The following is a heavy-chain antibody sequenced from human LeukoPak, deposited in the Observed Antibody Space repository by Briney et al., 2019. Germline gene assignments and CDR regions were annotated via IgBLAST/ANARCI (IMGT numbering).Heavy chain of an antibody. V-gene: IGHV3-21*01. J-gene: IGHJ6*03. Sequence: GGSLRLSCAASGFTFSSYSMNWVRQAPGKGVEWVSSISSSSSYIYYADSVKGRFTISKDNAKNSLYLQMNSLRAEDTAVYYCATAESSYYYGSGRGPIYYYYYMDVWGKGTTVTISS. CDR2: ISSSSSYI. CDR3: ATAESSYYYGSGRGPIYYYYYMDV. CDR1: GFTFSSYS. D-gene: IGHD3-10*01.